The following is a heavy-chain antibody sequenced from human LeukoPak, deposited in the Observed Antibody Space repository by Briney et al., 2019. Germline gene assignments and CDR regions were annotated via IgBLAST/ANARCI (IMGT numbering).Heavy chain of an antibody. CDR3: ARAALLYYDSSGYYFDY. CDR2: IIPIFGTA. Sequence: ASVKVSCKASGYTFTSYAISWVRQAPGQGLEWMGGIIPIFGTANYAQKFQGRVTITADESTSTAYMELSSLRSEDTAVYYCARAALLYYDSSGYYFDYWGQGTLVTVSS. D-gene: IGHD3-22*01. J-gene: IGHJ4*02. CDR1: GYTFTSYA. V-gene: IGHV1-69*13.